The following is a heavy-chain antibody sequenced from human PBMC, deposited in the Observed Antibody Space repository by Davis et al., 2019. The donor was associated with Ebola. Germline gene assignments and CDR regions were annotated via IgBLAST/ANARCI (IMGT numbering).Heavy chain of an antibody. J-gene: IGHJ4*02. Sequence: MPSETLSLTCGVSGGSFNSFHWSWIRQLPGKGLEWIGEIVHSGDTNYNPSLESRVTISVDPSKNQFSLKLTSVTAADTAVYYCARNYPGYLDAWGQGILVTVSS. CDR3: ARNYPGYLDA. CDR2: IVHSGDT. V-gene: IGHV4-34*12. D-gene: IGHD1-7*01. CDR1: GGSFNSFH.